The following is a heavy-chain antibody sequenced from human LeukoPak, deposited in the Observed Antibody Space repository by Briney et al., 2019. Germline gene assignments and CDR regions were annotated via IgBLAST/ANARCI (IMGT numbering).Heavy chain of an antibody. CDR1: GFTFSDYY. D-gene: IGHD5-18*01. V-gene: IGHV3-11*04. Sequence: GGSLRLSCAASGFTFSDYYMSWISQAPGKGLEWVSYISSSGSTIHYADYVKGRFTISRDNAKNSLYLQMNNLRVEDTAVYYCARDQPIGYNYGYPFDNWGQGTLVTVSS. CDR2: ISSSGSTI. CDR3: ARDQPIGYNYGYPFDN. J-gene: IGHJ4*02.